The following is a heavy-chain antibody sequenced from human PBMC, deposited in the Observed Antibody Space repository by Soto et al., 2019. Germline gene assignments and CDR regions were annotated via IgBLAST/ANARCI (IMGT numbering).Heavy chain of an antibody. CDR3: ASSKVGFCSGFGMDV. D-gene: IGHD3-3*01. Sequence: SQPLSLPSRVSGATLRTECWPWLRQPPGKSLGWIGSMYSGSTIYSPSPESRVSISVDTSKNQVALKMSSVTAADTAVYFCASSKVGFCSGFGMDVWGQGTTVT. CDR2: MYSGST. CDR1: GATLRTEC. J-gene: IGHJ6*02. V-gene: IGHV4-59*01.